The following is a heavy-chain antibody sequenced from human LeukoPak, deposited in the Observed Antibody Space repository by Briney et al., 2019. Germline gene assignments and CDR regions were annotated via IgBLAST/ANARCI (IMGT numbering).Heavy chain of an antibody. CDR2: TSFSGNT. J-gene: IGHJ5*02. CDR1: GGSISEYY. D-gene: IGHD4-17*01. CDR3: AREPSTGNWFDP. Sequence: SETLSLTCTVSGGSISEYYWGWVRQPPGKGLEWIAFTSFSGNTNYKPSLKSRITMSLDTSMHQFSLKLSSVTAADTAVYYCAREPSTGNWFDPWGQGTLVTVSS. V-gene: IGHV4-59*01.